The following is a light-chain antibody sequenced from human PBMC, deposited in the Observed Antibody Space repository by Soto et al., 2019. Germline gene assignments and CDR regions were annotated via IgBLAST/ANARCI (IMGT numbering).Light chain of an antibody. Sequence: DIQMTQSPSSLSASVGDRVTITCRASQSISSYLNWYQQKPGKAPKLLIYAASSLQGGVPSRFSGSGSGTDFTLTISSLQPEDFATYYCQQSYSTHITFGQGTRLEI. J-gene: IGKJ5*01. CDR3: QQSYSTHIT. CDR1: QSISSY. V-gene: IGKV1-39*01. CDR2: AAS.